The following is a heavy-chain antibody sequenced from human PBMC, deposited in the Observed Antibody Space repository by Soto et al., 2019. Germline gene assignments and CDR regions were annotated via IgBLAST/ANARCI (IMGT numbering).Heavy chain of an antibody. V-gene: IGHV1-69*13. CDR3: AREPEAVAGTYYYGMDV. Sequence: VQVAYKXSARTFTRYAISWARQAPGQGLEWMGGIIPIFGTANYAQKFQGRVTITADESTSTAYVELSSLRSEDTAVYYCAREPEAVAGTYYYGMDVWGQGTTVTVSS. CDR1: ARTFTRYA. CDR2: IIPIFGTA. D-gene: IGHD6-19*01. J-gene: IGHJ6*02.